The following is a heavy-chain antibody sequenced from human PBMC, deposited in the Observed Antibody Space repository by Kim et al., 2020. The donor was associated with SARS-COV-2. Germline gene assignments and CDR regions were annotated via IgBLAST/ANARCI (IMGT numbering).Heavy chain of an antibody. CDR2: INHSGST. D-gene: IGHD2-15*01. J-gene: IGHJ4*02. CDR1: GGSFSGYY. CDR3: ARVPTRVARPGPYCSGGSCSPDY. V-gene: IGHV4-34*01. Sequence: SETLSLTCAVYGGSFSGYYWSWIRQPPGKGLEWIGEINHSGSTNYNPSLKSRVTISVDTSKNQFSLKLSSVTAADTAVYYCARVPTRVARPGPYCSGGSCSPDYWGQGTLVTVSS.